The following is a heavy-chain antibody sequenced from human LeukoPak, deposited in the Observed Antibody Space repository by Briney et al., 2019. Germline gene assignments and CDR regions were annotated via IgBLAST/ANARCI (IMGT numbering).Heavy chain of an antibody. CDR3: ATDLIHYYASGAKT. D-gene: IGHD3-10*01. V-gene: IGHV3-66*01. CDR2: VYSVGAT. CDR1: GFIVSGNH. J-gene: IGHJ5*02. Sequence: PGGSLRLSCAASGFIVSGNHMNWVRLAPGKGLEWVSIVYSVGATYYEDSVKGRFTISRDDSKNIVYLQMNSLRAEDTAVYYCATDLIHYYASGAKTWGQGTLVTVSS.